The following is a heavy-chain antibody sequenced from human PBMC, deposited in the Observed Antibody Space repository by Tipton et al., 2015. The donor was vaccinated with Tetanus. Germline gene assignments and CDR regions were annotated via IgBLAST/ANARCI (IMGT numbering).Heavy chain of an antibody. J-gene: IGHJ4*02. CDR2: ISYSGST. CDR3: ARGTGDY. D-gene: IGHD1-14*01. CDR1: GGSIRSGDYQ. V-gene: IGHV4-61*08. Sequence: TLSLTCTVSGGSIRSGDYQWNWIRQPPGKGLEWLAYISYSGSTNSNYDLKSRVTISVDTSKNQFSLKLSSVTAADTAVYYCARGTGDYWGQGTLVTVSS.